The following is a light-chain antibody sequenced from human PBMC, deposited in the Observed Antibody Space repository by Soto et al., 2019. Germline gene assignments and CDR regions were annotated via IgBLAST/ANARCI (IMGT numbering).Light chain of an antibody. Sequence: QTVVTQEPSFSVSLGRTVTLTCGLSSGSVSTSYYPSWYQQTPGQAPRTLIYSTNTRSSGVPDRFSGSILGNKAALTITGAQADDEFDFYCVLYMGSGVWVFGGGTQLSVL. CDR1: SGSVSTSYY. V-gene: IGLV8-61*01. J-gene: IGLJ7*01. CDR3: VLYMGSGVWV. CDR2: STN.